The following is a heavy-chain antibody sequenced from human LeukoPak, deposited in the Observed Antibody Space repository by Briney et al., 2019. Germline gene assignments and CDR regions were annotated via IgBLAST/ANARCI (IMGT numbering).Heavy chain of an antibody. CDR1: GVSFSGSY. CDR2: ISHSGRT. V-gene: IGHV4-34*01. D-gene: IGHD1-14*01. Sequence: KPSETLSLTCAVSGVSFSGSYWSWLRQPPGKGPEWVGEISHSGRTSYNPSLKSRVTISLDTSKNQFSLRLTFVTAADTAVYYCTKTTPGVPLDFWGQGTLVTVSS. J-gene: IGHJ4*02. CDR3: TKTTPGVPLDF.